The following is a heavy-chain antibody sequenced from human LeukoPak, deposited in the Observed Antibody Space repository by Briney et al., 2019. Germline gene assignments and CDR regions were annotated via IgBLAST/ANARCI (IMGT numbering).Heavy chain of an antibody. D-gene: IGHD3-22*01. CDR3: ARHGYYDSGGYYDYYYYYGMDV. J-gene: IGHJ6*02. CDR2: IYPGDSDT. Sequence: GGSLNISCKGSGYRFTGYWIGWVRQMPGKGLEWMGIIYPGDSDTRYSPSLQGQATISANKSIRSAYVQWRSLKASDNPMYYSARHGYYDSGGYYDYYYYYGMDVWGQGTTVTVSS. CDR1: GYRFTGYW. V-gene: IGHV5-51*01.